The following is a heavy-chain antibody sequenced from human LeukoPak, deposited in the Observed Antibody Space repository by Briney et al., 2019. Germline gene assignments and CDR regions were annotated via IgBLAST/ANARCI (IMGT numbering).Heavy chain of an antibody. CDR3: ARQLYSSGWFAFDI. V-gene: IGHV5-51*01. CDR1: EYSFTNYL. J-gene: IGHJ3*02. Sequence: GESLKISCKGSEYSFTNYLIGWVRQMPGKGLEWMGIIYPGDSDARYSPSFQGQVTISADKSISTAYLQWSSLKASDTAMYYCARQLYSSGWFAFDIWGQGTMVTVSS. D-gene: IGHD6-19*01. CDR2: IYPGDSDA.